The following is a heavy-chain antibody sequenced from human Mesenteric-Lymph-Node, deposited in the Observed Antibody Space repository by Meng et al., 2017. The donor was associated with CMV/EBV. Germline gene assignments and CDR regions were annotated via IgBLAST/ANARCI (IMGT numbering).Heavy chain of an antibody. J-gene: IGHJ5*02. Sequence: LSNSGVGVGWIRQPPGQALEWLALIYWNDDKRYSPSLKSRLTITKDTSKNQVVLTMTNMDPVDTATYYCAHTYYDFWSGYRRLGWFDPWGQGTLVTVSS. CDR1: LSNSGVG. D-gene: IGHD3-3*01. CDR2: IYWNDDK. V-gene: IGHV2-5*01. CDR3: AHTYYDFWSGYRRLGWFDP.